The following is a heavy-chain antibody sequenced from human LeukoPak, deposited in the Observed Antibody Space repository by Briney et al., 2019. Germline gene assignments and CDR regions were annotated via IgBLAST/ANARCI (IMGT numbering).Heavy chain of an antibody. D-gene: IGHD3-10*01. CDR2: IYYSGST. V-gene: IGHV4-39*01. CDR3: ARGLPLYYYFDY. J-gene: IGHJ4*02. CDR1: GGSISGSSYY. Sequence: PSETLSLTCTVSGGSISGSSYYWGWIRQPPGKGLEWIGSIYYSGSTYYNPSLKSRVTISVDTSKNQFSLELSSVTAADTAVYYCARGLPLYYYFDYWGQGTLVTVSS.